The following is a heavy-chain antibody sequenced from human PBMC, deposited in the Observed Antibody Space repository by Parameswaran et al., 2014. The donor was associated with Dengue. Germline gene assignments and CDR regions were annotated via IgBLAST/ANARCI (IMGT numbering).Heavy chain of an antibody. Sequence: PGKGLEWIGSIYFSGSTYYNPSLNSRVTISVGTSKNQFSLKLNSVTAADTAVYYCGPGSSSWGGLDPWGQGTLVTVSS. J-gene: IGHJ5*02. CDR2: IYFSGST. D-gene: IGHD6-13*01. V-gene: IGHV4-39*07. CDR3: GPGSSSWGGLDP.